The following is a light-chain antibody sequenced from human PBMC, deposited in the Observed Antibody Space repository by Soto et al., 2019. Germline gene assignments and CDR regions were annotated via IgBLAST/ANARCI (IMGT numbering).Light chain of an antibody. J-gene: IGLJ1*01. CDR3: CSYAGSFAYV. Sequence: SVLTQPRSVSGSPGQSVTISSTGTSSDVGGYRYVSWYQKHAGKAPKLMISDVTKRPSGVPDRFSGSKSGNTASLTISGLQPEDEAEYYCCSYAGSFAYVFGTGTKVTVL. CDR2: DVT. V-gene: IGLV2-11*01. CDR1: SSDVGGYRY.